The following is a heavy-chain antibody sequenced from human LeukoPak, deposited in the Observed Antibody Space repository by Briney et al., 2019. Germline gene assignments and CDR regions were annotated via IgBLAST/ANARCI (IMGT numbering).Heavy chain of an antibody. CDR3: AREDTGGPDY. V-gene: IGHV4-59*01. CDR1: GGSISSYY. J-gene: IGHJ4*02. D-gene: IGHD2-8*02. Sequence: TSETLSLTCTVSGGSISSYYWSWIRQPPGKGLEWIGYINYRGSTNYNPSLESRVTISVDMSKSQFSLKLNSVTAADTAVYYCAREDTGGPDYWGQGTLVTVSS. CDR2: INYRGST.